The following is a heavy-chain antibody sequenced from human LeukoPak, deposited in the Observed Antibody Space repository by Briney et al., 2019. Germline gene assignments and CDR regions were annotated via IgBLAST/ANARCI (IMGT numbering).Heavy chain of an antibody. CDR2: INPNSGGT. D-gene: IGHD3-10*01. CDR3: ARDNYGSGSYYKY. V-gene: IGHV1-2*02. J-gene: IGHJ4*02. CDR1: GYTFTGYY. Sequence: ASVKVSCKASGYTFTGYYMHWVRQAPGQGLEWMGWINPNSGGTNYAQKFQGRVTMTRDTSISTAYMELSRLRSDDTAVYYCARDNYGSGSYYKYWGQGTPVTVSS.